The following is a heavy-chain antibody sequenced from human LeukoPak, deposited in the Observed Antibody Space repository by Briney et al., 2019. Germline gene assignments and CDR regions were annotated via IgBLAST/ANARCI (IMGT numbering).Heavy chain of an antibody. V-gene: IGHV1-2*02. Sequence: GASVKVSCKASGYTFTGYYMHWVRQAPGQGLEWMGWINPNSGGTNYAQKFQGRVTMTRDTSISTAYMELSRLRSDDTAVYYCARVPYSSGKNWFDPWGQGTLVTVSS. CDR2: INPNSGGT. CDR1: GYTFTGYY. J-gene: IGHJ5*02. D-gene: IGHD6-19*01. CDR3: ARVPYSSGKNWFDP.